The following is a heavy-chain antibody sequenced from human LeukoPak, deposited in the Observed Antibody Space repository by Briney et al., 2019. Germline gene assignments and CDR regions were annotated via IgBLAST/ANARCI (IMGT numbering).Heavy chain of an antibody. V-gene: IGHV4-39*07. CDR2: IYYSGST. CDR1: GGFISSSSYY. J-gene: IGHJ5*02. D-gene: IGHD6-6*01. CDR3: AREQNSSAGS. Sequence: SATLSLTCSVSGGFISSSSYYWSWIRQPPGRGLEWIGSIYYSGSTYYSPSLKSRVTISVDTSKNQFSLKLRSVTAADTAVYYCAREQNSSAGSWGQGTLVTVSS.